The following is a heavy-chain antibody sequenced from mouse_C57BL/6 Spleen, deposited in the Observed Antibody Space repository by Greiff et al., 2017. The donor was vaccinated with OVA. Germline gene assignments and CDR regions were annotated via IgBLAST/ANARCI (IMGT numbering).Heavy chain of an antibody. CDR2: IHPNSGSI. V-gene: IGHV1-64*01. CDR1: GYTFTSYW. Sequence: QVQLKQPGAELVKPGASVKLSCKASGYTFTSYWMPWVMQRPGQGLELIGMIHPNSGSINYNDKFKSKVTLTVDKSSSKAYMLLSSLTSEDSAVYYCARDYGSSYGYFDVGGTGTTVTVSS. J-gene: IGHJ1*03. CDR3: ARDYGSSYGYFDV. D-gene: IGHD1-1*01.